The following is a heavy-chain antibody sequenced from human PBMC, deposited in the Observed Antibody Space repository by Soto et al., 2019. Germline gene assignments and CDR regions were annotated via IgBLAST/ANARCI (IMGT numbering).Heavy chain of an antibody. CDR2: INAGNGNT. Sequence: DSVKVSCKASGYTFTSYAMHWVRQAPGQRLEWMGWINAGNGNTKYSQKFQGRVTITTDTSASTAYMELSSLRSEDTAVYYCARDGAVAGDSNFDYWGQGTLVTVSS. J-gene: IGHJ4*02. V-gene: IGHV1-3*01. CDR3: ARDGAVAGDSNFDY. D-gene: IGHD6-19*01. CDR1: GYTFTSYA.